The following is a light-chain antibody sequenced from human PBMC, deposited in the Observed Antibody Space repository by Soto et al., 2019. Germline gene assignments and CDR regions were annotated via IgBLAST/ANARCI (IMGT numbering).Light chain of an antibody. V-gene: IGKV1-17*01. J-gene: IGKJ3*01. CDR1: QGIRVF. Sequence: DIQMTQSQSSLSASVGDRVTITCRASQGIRVFLAWFQQKPGKAPKRLIYAASSLERGAPSRFSGSGSVTEFTLTISSLQPEDFATYDCLQHNTFPFTFGPGTKVYIK. CDR2: AAS. CDR3: LQHNTFPFT.